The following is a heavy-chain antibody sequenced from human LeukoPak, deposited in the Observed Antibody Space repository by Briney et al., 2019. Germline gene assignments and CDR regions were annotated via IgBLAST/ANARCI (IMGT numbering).Heavy chain of an antibody. Sequence: WASVKVSCKASGYTFTSYDINWVRQATGQGLEWMGWMTPNSGNTGYAQKFQGRLTMTRSTSISTAYMELTSLGSEDTAVYYCARAGDSGQLDYWGQGTLDTVSS. CDR1: GYTFTSYD. D-gene: IGHD3-3*01. CDR2: MTPNSGNT. CDR3: ARAGDSGQLDY. V-gene: IGHV1-8*01. J-gene: IGHJ4*02.